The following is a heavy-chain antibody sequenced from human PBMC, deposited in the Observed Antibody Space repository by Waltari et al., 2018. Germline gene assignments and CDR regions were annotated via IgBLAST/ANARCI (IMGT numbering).Heavy chain of an antibody. V-gene: IGHV4-31*03. Sequence: QVQLQESGPGLVKPSQTLSLTCTVSGGSISSGGYYWSWLRQHPGKGLEWIGYNYYSGSTSYTPSLKGRVTISVDTSKNQFSLKLSSVTAPDTAVYYCARAGGRSSGYYYWGQGTLVTVSS. CDR1: GGSISSGGYY. J-gene: IGHJ4*02. D-gene: IGHD3-22*01. CDR2: NYYSGST. CDR3: ARAGGRSSGYYY.